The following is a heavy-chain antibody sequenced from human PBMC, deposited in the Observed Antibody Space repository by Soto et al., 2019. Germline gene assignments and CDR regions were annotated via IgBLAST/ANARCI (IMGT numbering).Heavy chain of an antibody. Sequence: SGGSLRLSCAASGFTFSSYGMHWVRQAPGKGLEWVAVISYDGSNKYYADSVKGRFTISRDNSKNTLYLQMNSLRAEDTAVYYCAKSERGGVIPYSGQGTLVIVSA. J-gene: IGHJ4*02. CDR1: GFTFSSYG. D-gene: IGHD3-16*02. CDR3: AKSERGGVIPY. V-gene: IGHV3-30*18. CDR2: ISYDGSNK.